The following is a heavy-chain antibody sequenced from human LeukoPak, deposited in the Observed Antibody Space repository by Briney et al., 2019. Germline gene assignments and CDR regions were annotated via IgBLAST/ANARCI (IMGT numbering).Heavy chain of an antibody. CDR2: IYYSGST. D-gene: IGHD3-22*01. V-gene: IGHV4-59*01. Sequence: SETLSLTCTVSGGSISSYYWSWIRQPPGKGLEWIGYIYYSGSTNYNPSLKSRVTISVDTSKNQFSLKLSSVTAADTAVYYCARVSHYYDSSGYYYVRALDIWGQGTMVTVSS. CDR1: GGSISSYY. CDR3: ARVSHYYDSSGYYYVRALDI. J-gene: IGHJ3*02.